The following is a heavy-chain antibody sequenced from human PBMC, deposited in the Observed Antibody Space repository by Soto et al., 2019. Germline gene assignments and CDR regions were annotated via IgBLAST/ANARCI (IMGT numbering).Heavy chain of an antibody. Sequence: ASVKVSCKASGYTFTSYDINWVRQATGRGLEWMGWMNPNSGDTSYAQKFQGRVTITRDKSTSTAYMELSSLRSEDTAVYYCGLAVGSSWYHTHYCYYGMEVWGQGTRVTVSS. V-gene: IGHV1-8*01. CDR3: GLAVGSSWYHTHYCYYGMEV. CDR2: MNPNSGDT. J-gene: IGHJ6*02. CDR1: GYTFTSYD. D-gene: IGHD6-13*01.